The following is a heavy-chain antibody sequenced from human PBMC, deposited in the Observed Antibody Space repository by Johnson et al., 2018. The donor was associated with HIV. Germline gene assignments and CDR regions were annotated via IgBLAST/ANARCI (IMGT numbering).Heavy chain of an antibody. J-gene: IGHJ3*02. V-gene: IGHV3-53*01. CDR1: GFTVSSNY. Sequence: MMLVESGGGLIQPGGSLRLSCAASGFTVSSNYMSWVRQAPGKGLEWVSVIYSGGSTYYAASVTGRFIISRDNSKNTLYLQMNSLRAEDTALYFCARVAVSTAAGGVPLDIWGPGTMVTVSS. CDR2: IYSGGST. CDR3: ARVAVSTAAGGVPLDI. D-gene: IGHD2-2*01.